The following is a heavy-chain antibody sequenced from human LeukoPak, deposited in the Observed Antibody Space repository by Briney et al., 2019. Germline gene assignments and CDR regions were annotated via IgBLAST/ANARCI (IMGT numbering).Heavy chain of an antibody. J-gene: IGHJ4*02. CDR1: GYTFTTYG. Sequence: ASVKVSCKTSGYTFTTYGISWVRQAPGQGLEWMGWVNAYNGNTIYAQKLQGRVTMTTDTSANTAYMELRSLRSDDTAVYYCARASDLDSFDYWGQGTLVTVSS. CDR3: ARASDLDSFDY. V-gene: IGHV1-18*01. CDR2: VNAYNGNT.